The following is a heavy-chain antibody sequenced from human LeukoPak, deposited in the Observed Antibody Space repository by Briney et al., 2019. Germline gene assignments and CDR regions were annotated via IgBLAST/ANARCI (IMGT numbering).Heavy chain of an antibody. V-gene: IGHV4-4*07. D-gene: IGHD3-16*02. Sequence: SETLSLTCTVSGGSISSYYWSWIRQPAGKGLEWIGRIYTSGSTNYNLSLKSRVTMSVDTSKNQFSLKLSSVTAADTAVYYCARAPIMITFGGVIPDDAFDIWGQGTMVTVSS. CDR2: IYTSGST. CDR3: ARAPIMITFGGVIPDDAFDI. CDR1: GGSISSYY. J-gene: IGHJ3*02.